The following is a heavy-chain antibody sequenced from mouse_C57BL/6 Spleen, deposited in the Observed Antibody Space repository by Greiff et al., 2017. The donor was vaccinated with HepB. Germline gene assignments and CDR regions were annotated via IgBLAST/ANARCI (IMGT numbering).Heavy chain of an antibody. V-gene: IGHV3-6*01. Sequence: EVKLMESGPGLVKPSQSLSLTCSVTGYSITSGYYWNWIRQFPGNKLEWMGYISYDGSNNYNPSLKNRISITRDTSKNQFFLKLNSVTTEDTATYYCARGAYDYAFAYWGQGTLVTVSA. CDR3: ARGAYDYAFAY. D-gene: IGHD2-4*01. CDR2: ISYDGSN. CDR1: GYSITSGYY. J-gene: IGHJ3*01.